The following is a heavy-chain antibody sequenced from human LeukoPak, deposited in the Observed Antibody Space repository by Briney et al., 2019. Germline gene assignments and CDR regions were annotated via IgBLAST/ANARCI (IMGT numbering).Heavy chain of an antibody. Sequence: SVKVSCKASGGTFSSYAISWVRQAPGQGLEWMGRIIPIFGIANYAQKFQGSVTITADKSTSTAYMELSSLRSEDTAVYYCARGAGDCSSTSCYKGYYYYGMDDWGQGTTVTVSS. V-gene: IGHV1-69*04. CDR2: IIPIFGIA. CDR3: ARGAGDCSSTSCYKGYYYYGMDD. J-gene: IGHJ6*02. CDR1: GGTFSSYA. D-gene: IGHD2-2*02.